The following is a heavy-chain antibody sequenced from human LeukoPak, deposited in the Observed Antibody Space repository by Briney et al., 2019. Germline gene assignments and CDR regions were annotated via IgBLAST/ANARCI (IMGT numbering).Heavy chain of an antibody. CDR2: IYSGGST. CDR3: ARDESFYGSGRYY. D-gene: IGHD3-10*01. J-gene: IGHJ4*02. CDR1: GFTVSSNY. Sequence: GGSLRLSCAASGFTVSSNYMSWVRQAPGKGLEWVSVIYSGGSTYYADSVKGRFTISRDNSKNTLYLQMNSLRAEDTAVYYCARDESFYGSGRYYWGQGTLVTGSS. V-gene: IGHV3-53*01.